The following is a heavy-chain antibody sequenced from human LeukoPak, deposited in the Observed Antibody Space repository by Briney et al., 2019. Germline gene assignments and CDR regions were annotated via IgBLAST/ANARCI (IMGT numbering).Heavy chain of an antibody. CDR1: GFTFSSYG. D-gene: IGHD2-15*01. CDR3: ARDYSVVVAATPYNWFDP. V-gene: IGHV3-30*03. CDR2: ISYDGSNK. Sequence: PGGSLRLSCAASGFTFSSYGMHWVRQAPGKGLEWVAVISYDGSNKYYADSVKGRFTISRDNSKNTLYLQMNSLRAEDTAVYYCARDYSVVVAATPYNWFDPWGQGTLVTVSS. J-gene: IGHJ5*02.